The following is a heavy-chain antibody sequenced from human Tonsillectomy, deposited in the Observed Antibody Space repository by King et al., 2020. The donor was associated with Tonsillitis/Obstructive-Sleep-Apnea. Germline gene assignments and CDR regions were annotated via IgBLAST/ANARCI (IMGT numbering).Heavy chain of an antibody. D-gene: IGHD3-22*01. J-gene: IGHJ5*02. Sequence: ITLKESGPTLVKPTQTLTLTCTFSGFSLSTSGVGVGWIRQPPGKALEWLALIYWDDDKRYSPSLKSRLTITKDTSKNQVVLTMTNMDPVDTATYYCAHSPKWYYYYDSSGYYSVWFDPWGQGTLVTVSS. V-gene: IGHV2-5*02. CDR1: GFSLSTSGVG. CDR3: AHSPKWYYYYDSSGYYSVWFDP. CDR2: IYWDDDK.